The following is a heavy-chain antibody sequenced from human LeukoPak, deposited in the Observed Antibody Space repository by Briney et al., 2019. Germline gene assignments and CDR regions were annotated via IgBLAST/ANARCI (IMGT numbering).Heavy chain of an antibody. J-gene: IGHJ3*01. CDR1: GGSISIYY. CDR2: NYYSGST. V-gene: IGHV4-59*01. CDR3: SRGPWSTGDAFGV. D-gene: IGHD1-14*01. Sequence: SETLSLTCIVTGGSISIYYWSWIRQPPGKGLEWIGYNYYSGSTNYNPSLKNRVTISLDTAKNRFSLKLNSVTAADTAVYYCSRGPWSTGDAFGVWGQGTMVSVSS.